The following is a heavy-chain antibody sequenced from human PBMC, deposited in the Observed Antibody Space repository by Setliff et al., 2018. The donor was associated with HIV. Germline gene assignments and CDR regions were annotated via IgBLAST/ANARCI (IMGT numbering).Heavy chain of an antibody. CDR3: VRGYRSAWNSWFDA. CDR1: GYTFTTYY. Sequence: RASVKVSCKASGYTFTTYYIHWVRQAPGQGLEWMGILNPSEGTTSFAQKFQGRVTMTRDTSTSTVYMDLSSLRADDTAVYYCVRGYRSAWNSWFDAWGQGTRVTAPQ. CDR2: LNPSEGTT. J-gene: IGHJ5*02. D-gene: IGHD6-19*01. V-gene: IGHV1-46*01.